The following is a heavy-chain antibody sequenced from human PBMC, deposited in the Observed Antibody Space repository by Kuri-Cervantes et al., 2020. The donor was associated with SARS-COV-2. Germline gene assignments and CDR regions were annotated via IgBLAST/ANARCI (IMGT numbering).Heavy chain of an antibody. J-gene: IGHJ3*02. CDR2: INPNSGDT. Sequence: ASVKVSCKASGYTFTDYSMHWVRQAPGQGLEWMGWINPNSGDTNYAQKFQGTVTVTRDTSIATVSMEVSRLRSDDTAVYYCASVQWLAAFDIWGQGTMVTVSS. V-gene: IGHV1-2*02. CDR1: GYTFTDYS. CDR3: ASVQWLAAFDI. D-gene: IGHD6-19*01.